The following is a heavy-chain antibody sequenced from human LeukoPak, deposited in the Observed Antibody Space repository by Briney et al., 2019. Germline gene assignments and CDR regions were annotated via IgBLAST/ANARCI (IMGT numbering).Heavy chain of an antibody. CDR3: ARDHYSNYLDY. J-gene: IGHJ4*02. CDR2: IYSGGAA. V-gene: IGHV3-53*01. D-gene: IGHD4-11*01. CDR1: GFTVSNSY. Sequence: GGSLRLSCAASGFTVSNSYMSWVRQAPGKGLEWVSMIYSGGAAYYADSVKGRFTISRDNSKNTLYLQMNSLRAEDTAVYYCARDHYSNYLDYWGQGTLVTVSS.